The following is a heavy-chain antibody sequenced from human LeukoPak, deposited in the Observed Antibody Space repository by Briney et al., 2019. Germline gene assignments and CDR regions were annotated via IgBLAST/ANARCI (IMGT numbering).Heavy chain of an antibody. V-gene: IGHV1-18*01. Sequence: ASVKVSCKASGYTFTSYGISWVRQAPGQGLEWMGWISAYNGNTNYAQKLQGRVTMTTDTSTSTAYMELRSLRPDDTALYYCARDQDSSGYYPGPTDYWGQGTLVTVSS. J-gene: IGHJ4*02. CDR1: GYTFTSYG. CDR2: ISAYNGNT. D-gene: IGHD3-22*01. CDR3: ARDQDSSGYYPGPTDY.